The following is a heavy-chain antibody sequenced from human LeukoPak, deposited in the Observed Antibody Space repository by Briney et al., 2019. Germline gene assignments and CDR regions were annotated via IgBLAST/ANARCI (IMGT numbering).Heavy chain of an antibody. CDR2: ISAYNGNT. Sequence: ASVKVSCKASGYTFTSYGISWVRQAPGQGLEWMGWISAYNGNTNYAQKLQGRVTMTTDTSTSTAYMELRSLRPDDTAVYYCARDWYCSGGSCSDTFDIWGQGTMVAVSS. CDR1: GYTFTSYG. D-gene: IGHD2-15*01. J-gene: IGHJ3*02. CDR3: ARDWYCSGGSCSDTFDI. V-gene: IGHV1-18*01.